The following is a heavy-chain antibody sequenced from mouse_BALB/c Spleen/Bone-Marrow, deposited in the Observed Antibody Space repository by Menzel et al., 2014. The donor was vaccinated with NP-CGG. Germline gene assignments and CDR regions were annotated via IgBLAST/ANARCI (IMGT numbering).Heavy chain of an antibody. CDR1: GFTFSTYG. CDR3: ARRGGYFDY. V-gene: IGHV5-6*02. J-gene: IGHJ2*01. CDR2: ISSGGSYT. Sequence: EVKLVESGGDLVKPGGSLKLSCAASGFTFSTYGMSWVRQTPDKRLEWVATISSGGSYTYYPDSVKGRFTISGDNAKNTLYLQMSSLKSEDTAMYYCARRGGYFDYWGQGTTLTVSS.